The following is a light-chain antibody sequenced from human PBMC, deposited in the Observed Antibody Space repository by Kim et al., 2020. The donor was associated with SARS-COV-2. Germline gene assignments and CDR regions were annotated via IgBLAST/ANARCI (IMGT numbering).Light chain of an antibody. Sequence: DIQMTQSPSTLSASVGDRVTITCRASQNINTWLAWYQQRLGKAPALLIYKASRLESGVPSRFSDSGSGTEFTLTISSLQPDDFATYYCQQYDTYPYTFGRGTKLEI. CDR2: KAS. J-gene: IGKJ2*01. CDR1: QNINTW. CDR3: QQYDTYPYT. V-gene: IGKV1-5*03.